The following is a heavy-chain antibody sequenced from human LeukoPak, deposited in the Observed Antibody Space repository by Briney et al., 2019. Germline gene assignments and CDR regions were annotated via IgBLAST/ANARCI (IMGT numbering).Heavy chain of an antibody. Sequence: PSETLSLTCTVSGGSISSGSYYWSWIRQPAGKGLEWIGRIYTGGSTTYNPSFKSRVTISVDTSKNQFSLKLSSVTAADTAVYYCARDKYYYDSSGYLDAFDIWGQGTMVTVSS. CDR1: GGSISSGSYY. J-gene: IGHJ3*02. CDR3: ARDKYYYDSSGYLDAFDI. D-gene: IGHD3-22*01. CDR2: IYTGGST. V-gene: IGHV4-61*02.